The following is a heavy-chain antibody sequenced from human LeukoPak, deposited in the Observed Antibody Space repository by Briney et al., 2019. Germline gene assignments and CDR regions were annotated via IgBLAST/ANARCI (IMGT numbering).Heavy chain of an antibody. Sequence: SETLSLTCAVYGGSFSGYYWSWIRQPPGKGLEWIGEINHSGSTNYNPSLKSRVTISVDTSKNQFSLKLSSVTAADTAVYYCARGISAVYYDFWSGYYLWDYWGQGTLVTVSS. D-gene: IGHD3-3*01. CDR2: INHSGST. J-gene: IGHJ4*02. CDR1: GGSFSGYY. V-gene: IGHV4-34*01. CDR3: ARGISAVYYDFWSGYYLWDY.